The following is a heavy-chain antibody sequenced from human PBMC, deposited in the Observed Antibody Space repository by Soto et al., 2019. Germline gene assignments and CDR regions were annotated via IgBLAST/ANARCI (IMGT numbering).Heavy chain of an antibody. CDR2: ISAYNGNT. CDR1: GYTYTSYG. V-gene: IGHV1-18*01. CDR3: ASSPRSAYYYYYMDV. Sequence: GASVKVSCQASGYTYTSYGISWVRQAPGQGLEWMGWISAYNGNTNYAQKLQGRVTMTTDTSTSTAYMELRSLRSDDTAVYYCASSPRSAYYYYYMDVWGKGTTVTVSS. J-gene: IGHJ6*03.